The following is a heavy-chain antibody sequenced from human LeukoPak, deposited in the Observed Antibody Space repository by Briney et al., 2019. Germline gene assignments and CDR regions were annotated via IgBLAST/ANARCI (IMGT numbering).Heavy chain of an antibody. CDR3: ARDGEGDEGWDY. CDR1: GVSIVRHY. V-gene: IGHV4-59*11. CDR2: ISYSGST. Sequence: PSETLFLTCTVSGVSIVRHYWIWIRQPPGKGQEWIGHISYSGSTNYNPSLKSRVTISVDTSKNQVSLRLSSVTAADTAVYFCARDGEGDEGWDYWGQGTLVTVSS. J-gene: IGHJ4*02. D-gene: IGHD7-27*01.